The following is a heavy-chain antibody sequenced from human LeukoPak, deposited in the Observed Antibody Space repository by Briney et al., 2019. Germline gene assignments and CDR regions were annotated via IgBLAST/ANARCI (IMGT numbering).Heavy chain of an antibody. CDR2: INHSGST. J-gene: IGHJ4*02. D-gene: IGHD3-10*01. CDR1: GGSISSSSYY. CDR3: AAMVRGVIGLH. V-gene: IGHV4-39*07. Sequence: PSETLSLTCTVSGGSISSSSYYWGWIRQPPGKGLEWIGEINHSGSTNYNPSLKSRVTISVDTSKNQFSLKLSSVTAADTAVYYCAAMVRGVIGLHWGQGTLVTVSS.